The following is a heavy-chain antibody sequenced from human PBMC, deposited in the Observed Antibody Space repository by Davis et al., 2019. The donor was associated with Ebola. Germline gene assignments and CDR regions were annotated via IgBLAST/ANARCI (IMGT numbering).Heavy chain of an antibody. Sequence: ASVTVSCKASVYTFPSYVITWARQAPGQGLEWMGWTNPHNGNTNYAQNVQGRVTMTTDTSTSTAYMEVGILRSDDTAVYYCGRAQFPTTSDHWGQGTLVTVSS. CDR3: GRAQFPTTSDH. D-gene: IGHD1-1*01. V-gene: IGHV1-18*04. CDR1: VYTFPSYV. CDR2: TNPHNGNT. J-gene: IGHJ4*02.